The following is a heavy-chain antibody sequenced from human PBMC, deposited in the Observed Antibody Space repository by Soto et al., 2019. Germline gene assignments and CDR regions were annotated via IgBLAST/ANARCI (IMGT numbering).Heavy chain of an antibody. CDR2: VLSNDEK. D-gene: IGHD3-22*01. V-gene: IGHV2-26*01. Sequence: QVTLKESGPVLVKPTETLTLTCTVSGFSLRNARMGVSWIRQPPGKALEWLAHVLSNDEKSYNKSLQTRLTISKDTSICQVVLTMTYMDPVDTATYFCARMLAVNYYYYYVDVWGEGTTVTVSS. J-gene: IGHJ6*03. CDR3: ARMLAVNYYYYYVDV. CDR1: GFSLRNARMG.